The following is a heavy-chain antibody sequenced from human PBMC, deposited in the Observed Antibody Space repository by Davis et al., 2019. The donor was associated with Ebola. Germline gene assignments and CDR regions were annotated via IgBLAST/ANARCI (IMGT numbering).Heavy chain of an antibody. Sequence: GGSLRLSCAASGFTFSSYAMHWVRQAPGKGLEYVSAISSNGGSTYYANSVKGRFTISRDNSKNTLYLQMGSLRAEDMAVYYCARGDLQYQLRRRGYYGMDVWGQGTTVTVSS. D-gene: IGHD2-2*01. CDR1: GFTFSSYA. CDR2: ISSNGGST. V-gene: IGHV3-64*01. J-gene: IGHJ6*02. CDR3: ARGDLQYQLRRRGYYGMDV.